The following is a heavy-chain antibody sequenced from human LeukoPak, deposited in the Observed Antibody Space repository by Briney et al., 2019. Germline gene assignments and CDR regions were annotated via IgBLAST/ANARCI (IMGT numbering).Heavy chain of an antibody. CDR1: GGTFSSYA. Sequence: GSSVKVSCKASGGTFSSYAISWVRQAPGQGLEWMGRIIPIFGTANYAQKFQGRVTITTDESTSTAHMELSSLRSEDAAVYYCARAVTYYYDSSGSADAFDIWGQGTMVTVSS. D-gene: IGHD3-22*01. J-gene: IGHJ3*02. V-gene: IGHV1-69*05. CDR2: IIPIFGTA. CDR3: ARAVTYYYDSSGSADAFDI.